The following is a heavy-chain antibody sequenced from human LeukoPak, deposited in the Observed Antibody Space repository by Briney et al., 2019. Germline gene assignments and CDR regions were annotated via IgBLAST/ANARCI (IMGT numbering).Heavy chain of an antibody. V-gene: IGHV3-NL1*01. CDR2: IHSLRGIT. CDR3: AKAYSSSWYYDY. D-gene: IGHD6-13*01. CDR1: GFTFSSYG. Sequence: GGSLRLSCAASGFTFSSYGMHWVRQAPGKGLEWVSTIHSLRGITYYADSVKGRFTISRDNSKDSLFLQMNSLRAEDTALYYCAKAYSSSWYYDYWGQGTLVTVSS. J-gene: IGHJ4*02.